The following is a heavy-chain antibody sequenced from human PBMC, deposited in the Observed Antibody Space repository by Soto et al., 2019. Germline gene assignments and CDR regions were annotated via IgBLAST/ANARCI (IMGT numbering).Heavy chain of an antibody. Sequence: AGGSLRLSCAASGFTFSSYGMHWVRQAPGKGLVWVSRINGDGSSTYYADSVKGRFTISRDNAKNTLYLQMNSLRAEDTAVYYCVRGEGGWETYWGQGTLVTVSS. D-gene: IGHD6-19*01. J-gene: IGHJ4*02. V-gene: IGHV3-74*01. CDR2: INGDGSST. CDR1: GFTFSSYG. CDR3: VRGEGGWETY.